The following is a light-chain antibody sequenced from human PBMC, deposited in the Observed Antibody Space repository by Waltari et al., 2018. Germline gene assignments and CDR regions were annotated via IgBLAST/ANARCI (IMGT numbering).Light chain of an antibody. V-gene: IGLV2-14*01. CDR1: SNDVGGYNS. CDR2: YVS. Sequence: QSALTQPASVSGSPGQSVTIFCTGTSNDVGGYNSVSWYQEHPGQAPRVLIYYVSDRPSVVSDRFSGSKSGNTASLTISGLRAEDEADYYCSSQSSNNVVLFGGGTKLTVL. CDR3: SSQSSNNVVL. J-gene: IGLJ2*01.